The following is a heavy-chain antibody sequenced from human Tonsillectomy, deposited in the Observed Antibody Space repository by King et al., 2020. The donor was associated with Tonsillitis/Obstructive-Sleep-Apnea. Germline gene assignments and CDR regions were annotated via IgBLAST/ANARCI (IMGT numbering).Heavy chain of an antibody. CDR1: GFSLSTSGVG. CDR2: IYWDDDK. D-gene: IGHD3-22*01. J-gene: IGHJ5*02. CDR3: VNRQQYYDSSRYEVFRWFDH. Sequence: ITLKESGPTLVKPTQTLTLTCTFSGFSLSTSGVGVGWIRQPPGKALEWLALIYWDDDKRYSQSLKSRLTITKDTSKNLVVLTMTTMDPVDTATYYCVNRQQYYDSSRYEVFRWFDHWVQGTLVTVSS. V-gene: IGHV2-5*02.